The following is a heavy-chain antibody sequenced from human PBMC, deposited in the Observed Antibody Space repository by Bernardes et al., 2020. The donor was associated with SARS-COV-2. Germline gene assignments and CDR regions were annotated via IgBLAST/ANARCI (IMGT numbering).Heavy chain of an antibody. V-gene: IGHV3-74*01. CDR1: GFTFGIDW. CDR3: VRDMYGKNDY. D-gene: IGHD2-8*01. J-gene: IGHJ4*02. Sequence: GGSLRLSRAASGFTFGIDWMHWVRQAPGKGLAWVARMNRDGTRIDHADSVRGRFTISRDNAKNTLYLQMNSLRADDTALYFCVRDMYGKNDYWGQGTWVTVSS. CDR2: MNRDGTRI.